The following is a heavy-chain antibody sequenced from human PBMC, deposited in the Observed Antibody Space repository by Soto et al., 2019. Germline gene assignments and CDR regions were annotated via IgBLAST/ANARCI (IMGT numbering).Heavy chain of an antibody. V-gene: IGHV3-15*07. J-gene: IGHJ6*02. Sequence: GGSLRLSCAASGFTFSNAWMNWVRQAPGKGLEWVGRIKSKTDGGTTDYAAPVKGRFTISRDDSKNKLYLQMNSLKTEDTAVYYCTTGNWGSSSAGGGEYYYYYYGMDVWGQGTTVTVSS. CDR1: GFTFSNAW. D-gene: IGHD6-6*01. CDR3: TTGNWGSSSAGGGEYYYYYYGMDV. CDR2: IKSKTDGGTT.